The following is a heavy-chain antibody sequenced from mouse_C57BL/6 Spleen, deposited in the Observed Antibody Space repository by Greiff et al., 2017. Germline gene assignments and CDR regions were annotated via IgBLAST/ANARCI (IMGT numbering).Heavy chain of an antibody. V-gene: IGHV1-12*01. J-gene: IGHJ1*03. CDR1: GYTFTSYN. Sequence: SGAELVRPGASVKMSCKASGYTFTSYNMHWVKQTPRQGLEWIGAIYPGNGDTSYNQKFKGKATLTVDKSSSPAYMQLSSLTSEDSAVYFCAKSYYYGSSYGYFDVWGTGTTVTVSS. CDR2: IYPGNGDT. CDR3: AKSYYYGSSYGYFDV. D-gene: IGHD1-1*01.